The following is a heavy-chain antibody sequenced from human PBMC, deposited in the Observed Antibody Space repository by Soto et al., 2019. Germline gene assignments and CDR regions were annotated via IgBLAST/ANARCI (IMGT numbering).Heavy chain of an antibody. CDR2: IGTAGDT. D-gene: IGHD3-22*01. J-gene: IGHJ4*02. Sequence: GGSLRLSCEASGFTFSGFDMHWVRQPTGKGLEWVSSIGTAGDTYYADSVKGRFTISRDNSKNTLYLQMNSLRAEDTAVYYCARDWDYYDSSGYGYYFDYWGQGTLVTVSS. CDR1: GFTFSGFD. V-gene: IGHV3-13*01. CDR3: ARDWDYYDSSGYGYYFDY.